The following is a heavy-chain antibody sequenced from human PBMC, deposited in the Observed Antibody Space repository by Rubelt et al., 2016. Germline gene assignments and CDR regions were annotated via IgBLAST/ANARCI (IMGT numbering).Heavy chain of an antibody. D-gene: IGHD6-19*01. V-gene: IGHV3-33*06. CDR1: TFTSYG. CDR3: AKAGYTSGWFNWFDP. CDR2: IWSDGSNK. Sequence: TFTSYGMHWVRQAPGKGLESVAVIWSDGSNKDYADSVKGRFTISRDNSKNTFYLQMNSLRAEDTAVYYCAKAGYTSGWFNWFDPWGQGTLVTVSS. J-gene: IGHJ5*02.